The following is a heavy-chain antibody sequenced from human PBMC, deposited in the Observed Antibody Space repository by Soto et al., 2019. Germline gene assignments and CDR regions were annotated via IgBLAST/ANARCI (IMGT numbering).Heavy chain of an antibody. J-gene: IGHJ3*01. CDR3: TRGAWGYAFDV. V-gene: IGHV4-31*03. CDR1: GDSISSGGYY. CDR2: IRYSEST. D-gene: IGHD3-16*01. Sequence: QVQLQQSGPGLVKPSQTLSLTCTVSGDSISSGGYYWTWVRQRPGKGLEWIGYIRYSESTYYNPSLKSRVIVSLDTSKNQFSLRLSSVTAADTAVYFCTRGAWGYAFDVWGQGTMVTVSS.